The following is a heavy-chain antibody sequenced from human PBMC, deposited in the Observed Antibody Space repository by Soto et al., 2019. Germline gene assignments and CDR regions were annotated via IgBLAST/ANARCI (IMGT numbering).Heavy chain of an antibody. CDR2: MNPNSSKT. CDR1: GYTFTSYD. J-gene: IGHJ4*02. D-gene: IGHD6-6*01. V-gene: IGHV1-8*01. Sequence: QVQLVQSGAEVKKPGASVKVSCKASGYTFTSYDINWVRQATGQGLEWMGWMNPNSSKTGYAQKFQGRVTMTRNTSISTAYMELSSVRAEDTAVYYCARGSGRIAARHGRYYFDYWGQGTLVTVSS. CDR3: ARGSGRIAARHGRYYFDY.